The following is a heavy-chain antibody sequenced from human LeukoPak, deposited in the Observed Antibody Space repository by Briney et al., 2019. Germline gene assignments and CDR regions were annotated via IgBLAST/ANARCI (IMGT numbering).Heavy chain of an antibody. V-gene: IGHV3-11*01. CDR1: GFTFSDYY. J-gene: IGHJ4*02. Sequence: PGGSLRLSCAASGFTFSDYYMSWIRQAPGKGLEWVSYISSSGSTIYYADSVKGRFTISRDNAKNSLYLQMHSLRAEDTAVYYCARERGRRGYYDSSGYYMESSYWGQGTLVTVSS. D-gene: IGHD3-22*01. CDR3: ARERGRRGYYDSSGYYMESSY. CDR2: ISSSGSTI.